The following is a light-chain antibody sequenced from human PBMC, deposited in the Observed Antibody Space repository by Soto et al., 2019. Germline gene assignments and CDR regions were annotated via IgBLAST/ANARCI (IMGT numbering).Light chain of an antibody. J-gene: IGKJ1*01. Sequence: EIVMTQSPATLSVSPGERATLSCRASQSVSSNLAWYQQKPGQAPRLLIYGASTRATGIPARFSGSGSGTEFTLTISSLQSEDFAVYYCQQYGSLPRTFGQGTKVDI. CDR2: GAS. V-gene: IGKV3-15*01. CDR3: QQYGSLPRT. CDR1: QSVSSN.